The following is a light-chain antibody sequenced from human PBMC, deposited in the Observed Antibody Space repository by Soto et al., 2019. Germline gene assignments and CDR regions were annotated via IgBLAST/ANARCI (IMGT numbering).Light chain of an antibody. CDR2: SNN. CDR3: AAWDVSLNGVV. CDR1: SSDIGSNT. V-gene: IGLV1-44*01. J-gene: IGLJ2*01. Sequence: QSALTQPPSASGTPGQRVTISCSGSSSDIGSNTVHWYQQVPGTTPKLLIYSNNQRPSGVPDRFSGSKSGTSASLAISGLQSEDEADYYCAAWDVSLNGVVFGGGTKVTVL.